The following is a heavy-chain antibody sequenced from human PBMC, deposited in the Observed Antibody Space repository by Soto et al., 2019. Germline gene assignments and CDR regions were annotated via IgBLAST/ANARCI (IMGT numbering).Heavy chain of an antibody. CDR1: GGSISSSNYY. J-gene: IGHJ4*02. CDR3: ARHPQYCDSTGQYYHFDY. CDR2: ISYSGST. V-gene: IGHV4-39*01. D-gene: IGHD3-22*01. Sequence: SETLSLTCTVSGGSISSSNYYWAWIRQPPGKGLEWIGSISYSGSTYYNPSLKSRVTISVDTSKNQFFLRVSSVTAADTAVFYCARHPQYCDSTGQYYHFDYWGQGTLVTVSS.